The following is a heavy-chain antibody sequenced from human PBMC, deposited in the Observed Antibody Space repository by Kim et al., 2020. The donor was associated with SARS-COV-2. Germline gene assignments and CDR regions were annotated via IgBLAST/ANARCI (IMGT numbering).Heavy chain of an antibody. D-gene: IGHD4-17*01. Sequence: GGSLRLSCAASGFTFSSYGMHWVRQAPGKGLEWVAVISYDGSNKYYADSVKGRFTISRDNSKNTLYLQMNSLRAEDTAVDYCAKLISTVTTPDYWGQGTL. CDR2: ISYDGSNK. V-gene: IGHV3-30*18. CDR1: GFTFSSYG. CDR3: AKLISTVTTPDY. J-gene: IGHJ4*02.